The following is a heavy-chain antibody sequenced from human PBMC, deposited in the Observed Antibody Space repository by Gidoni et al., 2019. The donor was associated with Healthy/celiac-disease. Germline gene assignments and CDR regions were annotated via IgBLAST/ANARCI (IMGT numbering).Heavy chain of an antibody. J-gene: IGHJ4*02. D-gene: IGHD1-26*01. Sequence: EVQLVESGGGLVQPGGSLRLSCAASGFPFSSYSMNWVRQAPGKGLEWVSYISSSSSTISYADSVKGRFTISRDNAKNSLYLQMNSLRDEDTAVYYCARDPTGIVGATYFDYWGQGTLVTVSS. CDR2: ISSSSSTI. CDR3: ARDPTGIVGATYFDY. V-gene: IGHV3-48*02. CDR1: GFPFSSYS.